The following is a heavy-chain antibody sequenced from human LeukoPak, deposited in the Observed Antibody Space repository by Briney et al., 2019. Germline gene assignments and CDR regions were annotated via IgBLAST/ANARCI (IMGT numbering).Heavy chain of an antibody. J-gene: IGHJ4*02. D-gene: IGHD2-2*01. CDR1: GGSISSSSYY. Sequence: SETLSLTCTVSGGSISSSSYYWGWIRQPPGKGLEWIGSIYYSGSTYYNPSLKSRVTISVDTSKNQFSLKLSSVTAADTAVYYCARHSISDIVVVPASYFDYWGQGTLSPSPQ. CDR2: IYYSGST. CDR3: ARHSISDIVVVPASYFDY. V-gene: IGHV4-39*01.